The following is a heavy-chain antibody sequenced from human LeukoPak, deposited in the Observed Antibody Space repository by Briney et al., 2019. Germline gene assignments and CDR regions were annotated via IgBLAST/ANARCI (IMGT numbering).Heavy chain of an antibody. Sequence: SVKVSCKASGCTFISYAISWVRQAPGQGLEWMGGIIPIFGTANYAQKFQGRVTITADESTSTAYMELSSLRSEDTAVYYCARDGPRYYDILTGYSAYYFDYWGQGTLVTVSS. J-gene: IGHJ4*02. CDR1: GCTFISYA. V-gene: IGHV1-69*13. D-gene: IGHD3-9*01. CDR3: ARDGPRYYDILTGYSAYYFDY. CDR2: IIPIFGTA.